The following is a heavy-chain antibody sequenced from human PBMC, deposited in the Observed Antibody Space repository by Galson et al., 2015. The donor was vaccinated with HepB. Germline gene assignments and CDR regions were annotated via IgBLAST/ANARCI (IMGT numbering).Heavy chain of an antibody. Sequence: SLRLSCAASGFTFSSYGMHWVRQAPGKGLEWVAVIWSDGRNEHYADSVKGRFTISRDNSKNTLYLQMNSLRDDDTAVYYCARDLGGVDGDGLDVWGQGSAVTVSS. V-gene: IGHV3-33*01. CDR1: GFTFSSYG. CDR2: IWSDGRNE. J-gene: IGHJ6*02. CDR3: ARDLGGVDGDGLDV. D-gene: IGHD5-24*01.